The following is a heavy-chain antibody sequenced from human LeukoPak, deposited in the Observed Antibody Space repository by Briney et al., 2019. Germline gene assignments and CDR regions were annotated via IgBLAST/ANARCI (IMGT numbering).Heavy chain of an antibody. CDR1: GFTFSSYA. Sequence: SGGSLRLSCAASGFTFSSYAMHWVRQAPGKGLEWVAVISYDGSNKYYADSVKGRFTISRDNSKNTLYLQMNSLRAEDTAVYYCAKTSITTMTFDYWGQGTLVTVSS. CDR2: ISYDGSNK. J-gene: IGHJ4*02. V-gene: IGHV3-30-3*02. D-gene: IGHD4-17*01. CDR3: AKTSITTMTFDY.